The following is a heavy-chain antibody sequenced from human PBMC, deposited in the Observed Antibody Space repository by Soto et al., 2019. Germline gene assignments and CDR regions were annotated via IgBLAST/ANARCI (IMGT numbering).Heavy chain of an antibody. V-gene: IGHV3-30-3*01. Sequence: GGSLRLSCAASGFTFSSYAMHWVRQAPGKGLEWVAAISYDGSNKYYADSVKGRFTISRDNSKNTLYLQMNSLRAEDTAVYYCARDAPTYYDILTGPYFDYWGQGTLVPVSS. CDR3: ARDAPTYYDILTGPYFDY. J-gene: IGHJ4*02. D-gene: IGHD3-9*01. CDR1: GFTFSSYA. CDR2: ISYDGSNK.